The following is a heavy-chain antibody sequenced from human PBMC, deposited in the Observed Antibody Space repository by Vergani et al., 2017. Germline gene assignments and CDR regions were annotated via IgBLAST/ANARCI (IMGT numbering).Heavy chain of an antibody. CDR2: ISSSCSTI. J-gene: IGHJ3*02. CDR1: GFTFSDYY. CDR3: AKDVIPADPGAFDI. D-gene: IGHD2-2*01. Sequence: QVQLVESGGGLVKPGGSLRLSCAASGFTFSDYYMSWIRQAPGKGLEWVSYISSSCSTIYYADSVKGRFTISRDNAKNSLYLQMNNLRVEDAAVYYCAKDVIPADPGAFDIWGQGTMVTVSP. V-gene: IGHV3-11*01.